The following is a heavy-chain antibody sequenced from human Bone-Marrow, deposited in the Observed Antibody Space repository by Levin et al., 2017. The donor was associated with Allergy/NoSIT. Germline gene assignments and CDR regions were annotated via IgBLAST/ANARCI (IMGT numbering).Heavy chain of an antibody. CDR2: IKQEGREK. J-gene: IGHJ4*02. V-gene: IGHV3-7*01. D-gene: IGHD1-26*01. Sequence: PGGSLRLSCAASGFSFSSFWMAWVRQAPGKGLEWLANIKQEGREKNYVDSVKGRFTISRDNAENSLYLQMNTLRAEDTAVYYCARDVSGSLDHWGQGTLVTVSS. CDR3: ARDVSGSLDH. CDR1: GFSFSSFW.